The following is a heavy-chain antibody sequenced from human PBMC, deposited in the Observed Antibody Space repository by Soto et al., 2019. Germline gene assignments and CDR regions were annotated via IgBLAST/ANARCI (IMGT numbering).Heavy chain of an antibody. CDR3: ARGGKGSYYRLYYYNGMDV. V-gene: IGHV4-31*03. CDR2: IYYSGST. Sequence: QVQLQESGPGLVKPSQTLSLTCTVSGGSISSGGYYWSWIRQHPGKGLEWIGYIYYSGSTYYNPSLKSRVTISVDTSKNQFSLKLSSVTAADTAVYYCARGGKGSYYRLYYYNGMDVWGQGTTVTVSS. CDR1: GGSISSGGYY. J-gene: IGHJ6*02. D-gene: IGHD3-10*01.